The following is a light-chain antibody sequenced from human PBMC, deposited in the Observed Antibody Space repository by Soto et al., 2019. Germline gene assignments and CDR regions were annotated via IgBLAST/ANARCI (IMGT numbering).Light chain of an antibody. CDR1: SSDVGGYNY. Sequence: QSVLTQPASVSGSPGQSITISCTGTSSDVGGYNYVSWYQQHPGKAPKLLIYDVRDRPSGVSNRFSGSKSGNTASLTISGRQAEDEADYYCSSYTSSSTFPCVFGTGTKVTVL. CDR3: SSYTSSSTFPCV. CDR2: DVR. V-gene: IGLV2-14*01. J-gene: IGLJ1*01.